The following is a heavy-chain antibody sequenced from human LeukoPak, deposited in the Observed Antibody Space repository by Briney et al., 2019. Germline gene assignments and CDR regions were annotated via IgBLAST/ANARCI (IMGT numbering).Heavy chain of an antibody. CDR3: ARDLVLLWFGARSDSFDY. V-gene: IGHV3-30*03. Sequence: PGGSLRLSCAASGFTFSSYGMHWVRQAPGKGLEWVAVISYDGSNKYYADSVKGRFTISRDNSKNTLYLQMNSLRAEDTAVYYCARDLVLLWFGARSDSFDYWGQGTLVTVSS. CDR1: GFTFSSYG. D-gene: IGHD3-10*01. CDR2: ISYDGSNK. J-gene: IGHJ4*02.